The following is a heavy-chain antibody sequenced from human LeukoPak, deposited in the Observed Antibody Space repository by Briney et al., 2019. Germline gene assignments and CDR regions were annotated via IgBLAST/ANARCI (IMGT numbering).Heavy chain of an antibody. J-gene: IGHJ4*02. V-gene: IGHV4-59*01. CDR3: AREGYSYGYFDY. CDR1: GGSFSGYY. Sequence: SETLSLTCAVYGGSFSGYYXSWIRXPPGKXXEWIGYIYYSGSTNYNPSLKSRVTISVDTSKNQFSLKLSSVTAADTAVYYCAREGYSYGYFDYWGQGTLVTVSS. CDR2: IYYSGST. D-gene: IGHD5-18*01.